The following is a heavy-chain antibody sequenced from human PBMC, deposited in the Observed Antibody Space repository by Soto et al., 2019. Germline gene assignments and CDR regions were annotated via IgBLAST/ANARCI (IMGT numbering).Heavy chain of an antibody. J-gene: IGHJ4*02. CDR1: GFTFSSYW. D-gene: IGHD6-13*01. V-gene: IGHV3-7*05. CDR3: ARDFSSRTSLSDY. Sequence: PGGSLRLSCAASGFTFSSYWMSWVRQAPGKGLEWVANIKQGGSEKYYVDSVKGRFTISRDNAKNSLYLQMNSLRAEDTAVYYCARDFSSRTSLSDYWGQGTLVTVSS. CDR2: IKQGGSEK.